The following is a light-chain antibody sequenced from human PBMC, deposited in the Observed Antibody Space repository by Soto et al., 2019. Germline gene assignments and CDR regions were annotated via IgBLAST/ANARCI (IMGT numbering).Light chain of an antibody. V-gene: IGKV3-11*01. Sequence: IVLTQSPVTRSLSAAERATLSCRASQSISTFLAWYQQKPGQVPRLLIYDTSNRATGIPARFSGSGSGTDFTLSISSLAPEDFAVYYCQHRSNWPPGFGQGTRLEI. CDR1: QSISTF. J-gene: IGKJ5*01. CDR3: QHRSNWPPG. CDR2: DTS.